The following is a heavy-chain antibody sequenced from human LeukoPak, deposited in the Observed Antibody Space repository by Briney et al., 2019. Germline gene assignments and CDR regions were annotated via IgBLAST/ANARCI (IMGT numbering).Heavy chain of an antibody. J-gene: IGHJ4*02. CDR2: IKQDGSEK. CDR3: ARGGRGPAKDY. D-gene: IGHD1-26*01. V-gene: IGHV3-7*03. CDR1: GFTFSESW. Sequence: GGSLRLSCAASGFTFSESWMTWVRRAPGRGLEWVANIKQDGSEKNYVDSVKGRFTISRDNSKNSLHLQMNSLRAEDTAVYYCARGGRGPAKDYWGQGTLVTVSP.